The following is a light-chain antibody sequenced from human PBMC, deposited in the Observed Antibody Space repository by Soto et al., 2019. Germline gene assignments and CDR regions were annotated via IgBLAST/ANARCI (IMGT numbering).Light chain of an antibody. J-gene: IGKJ1*01. Sequence: EIVMTQSPATLSVSPGERATLSCRASQNISSNLAWYQQKPGQAPRVLIDGASTRATGLPARFSGSGSGTEFTLTISSLQSEDFAVYYCQQYNNWLWTFGQGTKVEIK. V-gene: IGKV3-15*01. CDR1: QNISSN. CDR2: GAS. CDR3: QQYNNWLWT.